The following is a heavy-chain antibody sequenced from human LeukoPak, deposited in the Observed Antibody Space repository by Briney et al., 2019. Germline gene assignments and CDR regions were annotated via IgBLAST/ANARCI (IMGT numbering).Heavy chain of an antibody. CDR2: INSDGSST. D-gene: IGHD5-18*01. V-gene: IGHV3-74*01. Sequence: GGSLRLSCAASGFTFSSYAMSWVRQAPGKGLVWVSRINSDGSSTSYADSVKGRFTISRDNAKNTLYLQMNSLRAEDTAVYYCRAAMTSGEYYFDYWGQGTLVTVSS. J-gene: IGHJ4*02. CDR1: GFTFSSYA. CDR3: RAAMTSGEYYFDY.